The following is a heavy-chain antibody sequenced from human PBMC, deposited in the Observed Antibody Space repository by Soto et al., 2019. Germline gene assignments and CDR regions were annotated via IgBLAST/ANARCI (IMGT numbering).Heavy chain of an antibody. CDR3: ASWKGRSSGRGY. V-gene: IGHV3-11*06. CDR1: GFTFSDYY. CDR2: ISSSSSYT. D-gene: IGHD6-19*01. J-gene: IGHJ4*02. Sequence: QVQLVESGGGLVKPGGSLRLSCAAYGFTFSDYYMSWIRQAPGKGLEWGPCISSSSSYTNYADSVKGRFTLSRDNSKNSLYLQMNSLRAEETAVYYCASWKGRSSGRGYWGQGTLVTVSS.